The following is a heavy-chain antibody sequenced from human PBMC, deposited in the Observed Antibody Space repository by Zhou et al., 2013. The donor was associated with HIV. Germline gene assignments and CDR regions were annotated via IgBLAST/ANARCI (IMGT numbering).Heavy chain of an antibody. CDR3: ASVNVLLWFGEFQRAARRYYYYYGMDV. CDR2: INPDGGST. D-gene: IGHD3-10*01. CDR1: GYSFPNYY. Sequence: QVQLLQSGAEVKKPGASVKVSCKASGYSFPNYYIHWVRQAPGQGLEWMGMINPDGGSTTYGQKFQDRVTVTRDTSTRTVYMELSSLRSEDTAVYYCASVNVLLWFGEFQRAARRYYYYYGMDVVGPRDHGHRLL. J-gene: IGHJ6*02. V-gene: IGHV1-46*01.